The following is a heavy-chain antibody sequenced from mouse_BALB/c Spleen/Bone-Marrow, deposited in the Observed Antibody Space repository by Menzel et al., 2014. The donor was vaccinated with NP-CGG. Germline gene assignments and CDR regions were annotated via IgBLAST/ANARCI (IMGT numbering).Heavy chain of an antibody. J-gene: IGHJ3*01. D-gene: IGHD2-3*01. CDR1: GFTLSNYW. CDR3: TSMRRRGFAY. V-gene: IGHV6-6*02. CDR2: IRLKSNNYAT. Sequence: EVKLMESGGGLVQPGGSMKLSCVASGFTLSNYWMNWVRQSPEKGLEWVAEIRLKSNNYATHYAESVKGRFTISRDDSKSSVYLQMNNLRAEDTGIYYCTSMRRRGFAYWGQGTLVTVSA.